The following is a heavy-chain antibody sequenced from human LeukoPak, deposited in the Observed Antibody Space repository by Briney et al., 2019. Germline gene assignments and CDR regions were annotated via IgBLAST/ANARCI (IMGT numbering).Heavy chain of an antibody. D-gene: IGHD2-2*01. V-gene: IGHV3-11*06. CDR2: ISSSSSYI. Sequence: GGSLRLSCAASGFTFSDYYMSWIRQAPGKGLEWVSSISSSSSYIYYADSVKGRFTISRDNAKNSLYLQMNSLRAEDTAVYYCARESPKSDIVVVPAAMETPTPSDYGMDVWGQGTTVTVSS. J-gene: IGHJ6*02. CDR1: GFTFSDYY. CDR3: ARESPKSDIVVVPAAMETPTPSDYGMDV.